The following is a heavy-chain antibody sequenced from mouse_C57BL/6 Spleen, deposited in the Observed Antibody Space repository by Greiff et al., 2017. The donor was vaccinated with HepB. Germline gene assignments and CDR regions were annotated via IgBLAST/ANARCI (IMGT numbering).Heavy chain of an antibody. J-gene: IGHJ4*01. V-gene: IGHV2-2*01. D-gene: IGHD1-1*01. CDR3: ARKTTVVAGYYAMDY. Sequence: VKLMESGPGLVQPSQSLSITCTVSGFSLTSYGVHWVRQSPGKGLEWLGVIWSGGSTDYNAAFISRLSISKDNSKSQVFFKMNSLQADDTAIYYCARKTTVVAGYYAMDYWGQGTSVTVSS. CDR1: GFSLTSYG. CDR2: IWSGGST.